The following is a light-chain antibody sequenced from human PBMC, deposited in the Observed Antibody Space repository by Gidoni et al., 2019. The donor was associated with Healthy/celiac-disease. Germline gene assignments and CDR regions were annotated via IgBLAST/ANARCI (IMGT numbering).Light chain of an antibody. CDR2: SNN. J-gene: IGLJ3*02. CDR1: SSNIGSNT. CDR3: AAWDDSLNGPGV. V-gene: IGLV1-44*01. Sequence: QSVLTQPPSASGTPGPRVTISCSGSSSNIGSNTVNWYQQLPGTAPKLLIYSNNQRPSRVPDRFSGSKSGTSASLAISGLQSEDEADYYCAAWDDSLNGPGVFGGGTKLTVL.